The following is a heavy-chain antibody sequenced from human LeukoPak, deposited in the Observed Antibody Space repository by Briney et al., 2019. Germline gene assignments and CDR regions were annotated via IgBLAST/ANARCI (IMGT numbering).Heavy chain of an antibody. V-gene: IGHV1-2*02. CDR2: INPNSGGT. J-gene: IGHJ5*01. CDR3: ARGRVGDYPRFVDS. D-gene: IGHD4-17*01. Sequence: ASVKVSCKAAGYTVDGYDMHWVRQAPGQGLEGMGWINPNSGGTNYAQKFQGRVTMTSDTSINTAYMELSSLKSDDTAVFYCARGRVGDYPRFVDSWGQGTLVTVSS. CDR1: GYTVDGYD.